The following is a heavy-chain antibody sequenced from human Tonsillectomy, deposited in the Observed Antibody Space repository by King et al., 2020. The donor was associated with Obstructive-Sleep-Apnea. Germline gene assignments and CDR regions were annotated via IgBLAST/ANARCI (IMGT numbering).Heavy chain of an antibody. CDR1: GGSIISSNW. Sequence: QLQESGPGLVKPSWTLSLTCAVSGGSIISSNWWSCVRQPPGKGLEWIWEIYHNGCTNYNPSLKGRVTISVDKSKNKFSLKLSSVTAADTAVYYCATNTVSGPTDYWGQGTLVTVSS. J-gene: IGHJ4*02. CDR3: ATNTVSGPTDY. V-gene: IGHV4-4*02. D-gene: IGHD4-11*01. CDR2: IYHNGCT.